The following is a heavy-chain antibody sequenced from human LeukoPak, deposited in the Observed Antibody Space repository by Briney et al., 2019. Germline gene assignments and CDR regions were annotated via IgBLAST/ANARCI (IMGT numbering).Heavy chain of an antibody. CDR2: INPNSGDT. J-gene: IGHJ3*02. CDR3: ARDGGLDI. V-gene: IGHV1-2*02. Sequence: GASVKVSCRASGYTFTSYGISWVRQAPGQGLEWMGWINPNSGDTNYAQKFQGRVTMTRDTSISTAYMELSSLRSDDTAVYYCARDGGLDIWGQGTMVTVSS. D-gene: IGHD4-23*01. CDR1: GYTFTSYG.